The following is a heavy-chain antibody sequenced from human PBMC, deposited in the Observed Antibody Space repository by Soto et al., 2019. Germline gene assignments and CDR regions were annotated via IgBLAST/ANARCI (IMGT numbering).Heavy chain of an antibody. Sequence: QVHLQQWGAGLLKPSETLSLTCAVYGGSFSDNYWSWIRQSPEKGLEWIGEINHSGSTNYNPSLKRRVTISVDTSQSQFSLKLNSVTAADTAVYYCARGEFGVGYCSGTPSYCSFDIWGQGTMVTVSS. CDR3: ARGEFGVGYCSGTPSYCSFDI. CDR2: INHSGST. V-gene: IGHV4-34*01. J-gene: IGHJ3*02. D-gene: IGHD2-2*03. CDR1: GGSFSDNY.